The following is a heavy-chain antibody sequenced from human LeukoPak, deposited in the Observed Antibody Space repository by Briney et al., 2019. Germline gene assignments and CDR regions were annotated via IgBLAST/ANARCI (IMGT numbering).Heavy chain of an antibody. D-gene: IGHD3-22*01. CDR3: ARDPYYYEASNWFDP. V-gene: IGHV1-18*01. J-gene: IGHJ5*02. Sequence: GASVKVSCKASGYTFTSYGISWVRQAPGQGLEWMGWISAYNGNTNYAQELQGRVTMTTDTSTSTAYMELRSLRSDDTAVYYCARDPYYYEASNWFDPWGQGTLVTVSS. CDR2: ISAYNGNT. CDR1: GYTFTSYG.